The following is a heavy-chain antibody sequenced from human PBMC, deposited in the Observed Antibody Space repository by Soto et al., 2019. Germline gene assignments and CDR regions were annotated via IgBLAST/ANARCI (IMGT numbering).Heavy chain of an antibody. CDR2: IIPIFGTA. J-gene: IGHJ2*01. D-gene: IGHD5-12*01. V-gene: IGHV1-69*12. Sequence: QVQLVQSGAEVKKPGSSVTVSCKASGGTFSSYTISWVRQAPGQGLEWMGGIIPIFGTANYAQKFQGRVTIXXAXSXXTDYMELSSLRSEDTAVYYCARGNHRWLQLWYFDLWGRGTLVTVSS. CDR1: GGTFSSYT. CDR3: ARGNHRWLQLWYFDL.